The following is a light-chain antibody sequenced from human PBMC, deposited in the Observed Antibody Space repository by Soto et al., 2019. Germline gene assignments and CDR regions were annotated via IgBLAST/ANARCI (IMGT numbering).Light chain of an antibody. V-gene: IGLV2-8*01. CDR3: SSYAGSNKVV. CDR2: EVS. CDR1: RSDVGGYNY. Sequence: QSALTQPPSASGSPGQSVTISCTGTRSDVGGYNYVYWYQQHPGKAPKLMIYEVSKRPSGVPDRFSGSKAGNTASLNVSGLQAEDEADYYCSSYAGSNKVVFGGGTTLTV. J-gene: IGLJ2*01.